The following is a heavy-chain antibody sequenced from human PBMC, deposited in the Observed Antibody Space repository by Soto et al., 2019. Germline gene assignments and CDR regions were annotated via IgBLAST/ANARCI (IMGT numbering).Heavy chain of an antibody. J-gene: IGHJ3*02. Sequence: QVTLKESGPVLVKPTETLTLTCTVSGFSLSNARMGVSWIRQPPGKSLEWLAHIFSNDEKSYSTTLKSRLTISKDTTKSQVVPTMTNMDLVDTATYYCARETTVPDDAFHIWRQGTTVTVSS. D-gene: IGHD4-17*01. CDR3: ARETTVPDDAFHI. V-gene: IGHV2-26*01. CDR1: GFSLSNARMG. CDR2: IFSNDEK.